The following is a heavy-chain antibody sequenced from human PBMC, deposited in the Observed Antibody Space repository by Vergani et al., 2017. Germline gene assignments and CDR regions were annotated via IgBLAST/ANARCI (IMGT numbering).Heavy chain of an antibody. J-gene: IGHJ4*02. CDR1: GGSISSSSYH. CDR3: TRLSHTMMVVL. V-gene: IGHV4-39*01. CDR2: INYSGTT. Sequence: QLQLQESGPGLVKPSETLSLTCTVSGGSISSSSYHWGWIPQPPGRGRVLIGSINYSGTTYYNPSLKSRVTISVDTSKNQFSLKLSPGTAADTAVYYCTRLSHTMMVVLWSQGTLVSVSS. D-gene: IGHD3-22*01.